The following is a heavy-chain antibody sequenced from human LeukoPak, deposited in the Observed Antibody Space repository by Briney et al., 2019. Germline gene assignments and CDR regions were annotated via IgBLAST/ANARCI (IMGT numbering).Heavy chain of an antibody. V-gene: IGHV1-46*01. Sequence: VASVKVSCKASGYTFTSYYMHWVRQAPGQGLEWMGIINPSGGSTSYAQKFQGRVTMTTDTSTSTAYMELRSLRSDDTAVYYCARGLICSSTSCHGDAFDIWGQGTMVTVSS. CDR3: ARGLICSSTSCHGDAFDI. CDR2: INPSGGST. CDR1: GYTFTSYY. D-gene: IGHD2-2*01. J-gene: IGHJ3*02.